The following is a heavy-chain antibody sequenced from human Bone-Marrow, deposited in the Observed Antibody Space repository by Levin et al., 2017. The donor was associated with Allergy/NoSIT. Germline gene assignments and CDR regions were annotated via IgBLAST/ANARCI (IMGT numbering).Heavy chain of an antibody. Sequence: SETLSLTCSVSGASINSASYYWSWIRQVPGKGLEWIGYIYLTVSTYYNPSLESRITMSVDTSKNQFSLKLTSMTAADTAVYYCARDLRDTGIIKDWGQGVLVTVS. CDR1: GASINSASYY. D-gene: IGHD5-18*01. CDR3: ARDLRDTGIIKD. J-gene: IGHJ4*02. V-gene: IGHV4-31*03. CDR2: IYLTVST.